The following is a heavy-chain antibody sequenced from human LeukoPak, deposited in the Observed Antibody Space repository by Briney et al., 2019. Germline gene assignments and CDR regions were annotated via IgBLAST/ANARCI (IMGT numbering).Heavy chain of an antibody. D-gene: IGHD6-13*01. CDR3: ARTSHPHGSSWLFDY. J-gene: IGHJ4*02. CDR1: GGSLSSSY. CDR2: IYFSVST. V-gene: IGHV4-59*01. Sequence: SETLSLTRTVSGGSLSSSYWSWIRQPPGKGLECIGYIYFSVSTNYNPSLKSRVTISVDTSRNQFSLQLSSVTAADTAVYYCARTSHPHGSSWLFDYWGEGTLVTVPS.